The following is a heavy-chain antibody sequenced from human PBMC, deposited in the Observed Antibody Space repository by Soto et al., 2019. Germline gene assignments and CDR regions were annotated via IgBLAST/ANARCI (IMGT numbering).Heavy chain of an antibody. CDR1: GFMFSIYT. Sequence: VQLVESGGGLVQPGGSLRLSCEASGFMFSIYTLNWVRQAPGKGLEWISYISDGSDDIHYADSVTGRCTFSRDNAKNSLYLQMNSLRDEDTAVYFCARLYSTSRVGTWFDPWGQGTLVTVSS. J-gene: IGHJ5*02. CDR3: ARLYSTSRVGTWFDP. V-gene: IGHV3-48*02. D-gene: IGHD6-6*01. CDR2: ISDGSDDI.